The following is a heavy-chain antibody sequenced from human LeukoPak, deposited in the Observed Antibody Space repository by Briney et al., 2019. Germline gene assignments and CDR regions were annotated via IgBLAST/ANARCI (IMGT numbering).Heavy chain of an antibody. Sequence: SETLSLTCAVYGGSFSGYYWSWIRQPPGKGLEWIGEINHSGSTNYNPSLKSRVTISVDTSKNQFSLKLSSVTAEDTAVYYCASHRVYYYDSSGYYNYWGQGTLVTVSS. CDR1: GGSFSGYY. V-gene: IGHV4-34*01. D-gene: IGHD3-22*01. CDR2: INHSGST. CDR3: ASHRVYYYDSSGYYNY. J-gene: IGHJ4*02.